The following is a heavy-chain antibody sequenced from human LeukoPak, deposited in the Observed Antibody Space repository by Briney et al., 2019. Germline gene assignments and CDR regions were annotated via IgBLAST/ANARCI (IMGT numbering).Heavy chain of an antibody. V-gene: IGHV3-23*01. Sequence: GGSLRLSCAASGFTFSSYAMSWVRQAPGKGLEWVSAISGSGGSTYYADSVKGRFTISRDNSKNTLYLQMNSLRAENTAVYYCAKDRKDRSWYAPPDAFDIWGQGTMVTVSS. CDR3: AKDRKDRSWYAPPDAFDI. CDR1: GFTFSSYA. J-gene: IGHJ3*02. D-gene: IGHD6-13*01. CDR2: ISGSGGST.